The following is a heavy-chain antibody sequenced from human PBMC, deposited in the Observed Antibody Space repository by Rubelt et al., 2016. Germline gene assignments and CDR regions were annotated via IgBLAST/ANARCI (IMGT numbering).Heavy chain of an antibody. CDR1: GFTFSNYW. CDR3: TRGLLGIDY. V-gene: IGHV3-74*02. D-gene: IGHD7-27*01. Sequence: VQLVESGGGVVQPGGSLRLSCAASGFTFSNYWMHWVRQAPGEGLVWLSRLNTVGGSTSYAVSVLVRFTISRDNAKNTLYLQMNSLSDEDTAVYYCTRGLLGIDYWGQGTLVAVSS. CDR2: LNTVGGST. J-gene: IGHJ4*02.